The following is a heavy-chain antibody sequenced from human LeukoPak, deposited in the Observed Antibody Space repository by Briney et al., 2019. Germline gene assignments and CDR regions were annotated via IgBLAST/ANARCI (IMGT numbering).Heavy chain of an antibody. V-gene: IGHV3-23*01. Sequence: GGSLRLSCAASGLTFSDYAITWVRQAPGKGLEWVSHISGNGGSTSYADSVRGRFTVSRDNSKNMLYLQMNSLRVDDTAVYYCAKVRPFTPIAVVPEYFDYWGQGTLVAVSS. CDR3: AKVRPFTPIAVVPEYFDY. D-gene: IGHD3-22*01. J-gene: IGHJ4*02. CDR1: GLTFSDYA. CDR2: ISGNGGST.